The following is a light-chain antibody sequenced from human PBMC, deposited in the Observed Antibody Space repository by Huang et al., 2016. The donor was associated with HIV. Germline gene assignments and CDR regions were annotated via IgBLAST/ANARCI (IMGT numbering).Light chain of an antibody. CDR3: QQYNNWPPVT. Sequence: EVVMTQSPATLSVSPGARATLSCRASQSVSRNLAWYKQKPGQAPRLLIYGASTRATGIPARFSGSGSGTEFTLTISSLQSEDFAVYYCQQYNNWPPVTFGQGTKLEIK. V-gene: IGKV3D-15*01. J-gene: IGKJ2*01. CDR2: GAS. CDR1: QSVSRN.